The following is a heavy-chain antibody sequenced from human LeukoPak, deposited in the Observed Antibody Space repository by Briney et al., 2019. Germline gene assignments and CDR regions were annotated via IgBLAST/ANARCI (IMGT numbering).Heavy chain of an antibody. CDR1: GGSVSSGSYY. V-gene: IGHV4-61*01. CDR3: ARDWYCSGGGCFGYNWFDP. Sequence: SETLSLTCTVSGGSVSSGSYYWSWIRQPPGKGLEWIGYNYYSGSTNYNPSLKSRVTISVDTSKNQFSLKLSSVTAADTAVYYCARDWYCSGGGCFGYNWFDPWGQGTLVTVSS. CDR2: NYYSGST. J-gene: IGHJ5*02. D-gene: IGHD2-15*01.